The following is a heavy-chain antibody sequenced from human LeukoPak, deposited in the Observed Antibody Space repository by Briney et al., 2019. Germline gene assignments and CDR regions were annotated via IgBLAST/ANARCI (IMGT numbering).Heavy chain of an antibody. CDR2: IFPADSDT. J-gene: IGHJ5*02. CDR3: ARLLTSGTNIRDWFDP. V-gene: IGHV5-51*01. CDR1: GYSFTTYW. D-gene: IGHD3-16*01. Sequence: KSGESLKISCKGSGYSFTTYWIGWVRQMPGKGLEWMGIIFPADSDTRYSPSFQGQVTLSADKSISTAYLQWSSLKASDTAIYYCARLLTSGTNIRDWFDPWGQGTLVTVSS.